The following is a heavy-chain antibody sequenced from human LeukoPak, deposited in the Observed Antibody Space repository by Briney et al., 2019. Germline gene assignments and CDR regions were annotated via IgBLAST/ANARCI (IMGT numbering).Heavy chain of an antibody. Sequence: GGSLRLSCAASGFTFSSYGMSWVRQAPGKGLEWVSGISASGGYTYHADSVRGRFTVSRDSSKNTLYLQLNSLRAEDTAVYSCAKEAGSGWSYFDCWGQGTLVTVSS. CDR1: GFTFSSYG. V-gene: IGHV3-23*01. CDR3: AKEAGSGWSYFDC. D-gene: IGHD6-19*01. J-gene: IGHJ4*02. CDR2: ISASGGYT.